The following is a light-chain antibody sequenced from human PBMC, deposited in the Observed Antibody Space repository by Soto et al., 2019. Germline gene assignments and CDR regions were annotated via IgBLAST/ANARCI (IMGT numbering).Light chain of an antibody. CDR3: CSYAGYYTVV. V-gene: IGLV2-11*01. CDR1: DSDVGYYNY. J-gene: IGLJ2*01. CDR2: DVT. Sequence: QSVLTQPRSVSGSPGQSVTISCSGSDSDVGYYNYVSWYQQHPGKAPKLMIYDVTKRPSGVPDRFSASKYGNTASLTISGLKDEDEAYYYCCSYAGYYTVVFGGGTKLTVL.